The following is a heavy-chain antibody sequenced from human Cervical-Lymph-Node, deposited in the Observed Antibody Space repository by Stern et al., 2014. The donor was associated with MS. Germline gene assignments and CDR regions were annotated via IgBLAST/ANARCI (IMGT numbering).Heavy chain of an antibody. CDR2: IYSSGST. J-gene: IGHJ4*02. CDR3: ARATDILTGHYPYYFDY. D-gene: IGHD3-9*01. CDR1: GGSIRSYY. V-gene: IGHV4-59*01. Sequence: QVQLQESGPGLVKPSETLSLTCSVSGGSIRSYYWSWIRQPPGKGLEWIGYIYSSGSTNYNPSLKSRVTISVDTSKNQFSLKLSPVTAADTAVYYCARATDILTGHYPYYFDYWGQGTLVTVSS.